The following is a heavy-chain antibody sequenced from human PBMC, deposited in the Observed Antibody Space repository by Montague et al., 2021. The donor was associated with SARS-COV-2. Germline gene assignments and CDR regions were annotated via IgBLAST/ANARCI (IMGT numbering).Heavy chain of an antibody. Sequence: SETLSLTCTVSRGSLRLTSYHWGWIRQPPGKGLEWIGSIYHTGSTYYDPSLESRVTMSVDNSKNQFSLMLTSVTAADTAVYHCANFYSGSYNYWGHGSLVTVSS. CDR3: ANFYSGSYNY. V-gene: IGHV4-39*01. CDR1: RGSLRLTSYH. J-gene: IGHJ4*01. CDR2: IYHTGST. D-gene: IGHD1-26*01.